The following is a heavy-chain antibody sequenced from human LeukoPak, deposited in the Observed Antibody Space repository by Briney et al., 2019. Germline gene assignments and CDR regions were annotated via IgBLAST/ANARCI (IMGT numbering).Heavy chain of an antibody. J-gene: IGHJ3*02. CDR1: GGSISSYY. CDR3: AKGFEGGAFDI. D-gene: IGHD3-16*01. V-gene: IGHV4-59*01. Sequence: PSETLSLTRTVSGGSISSYYWTWIRQPPGKGLEWIGSIYYSGSTNYSPSLKSRVTISVDTSKNQFSLKLSSVTAADTAVYYCAKGFEGGAFDIWGQGTMVTVSS. CDR2: IYYSGST.